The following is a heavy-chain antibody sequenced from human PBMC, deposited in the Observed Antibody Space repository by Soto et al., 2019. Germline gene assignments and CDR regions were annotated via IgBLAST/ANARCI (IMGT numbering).Heavy chain of an antibody. D-gene: IGHD3-3*01. CDR2: IRYGGNT. Sequence: SETLSLTCTVSGGSVRSSNYYWAWIRPPPGKGLEWIGSIRYGGNTYSNPSLKSRLTISVDTSNNHISLRLSSVTAADTAIYYCATGNIDCWSGYKYFYYGMDVWGQGTTVTVSS. V-gene: IGHV4-39*02. CDR1: GGSVRSSNYY. CDR3: ATGNIDCWSGYKYFYYGMDV. J-gene: IGHJ6*02.